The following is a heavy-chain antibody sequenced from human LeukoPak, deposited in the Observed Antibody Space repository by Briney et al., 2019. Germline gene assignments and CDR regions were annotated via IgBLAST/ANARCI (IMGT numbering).Heavy chain of an antibody. CDR3: ARANGELDY. Sequence: GRSLRLSCAASGFTFSSYWMHWVRQVPGKGLVWVSRINSDATSTSYADSVMGRFTISGDNAKNTLYLQMNSLRAEDTAVYYCARANGELDYWGQGTLVTVSS. CDR1: GFTFSSYW. V-gene: IGHV3-74*01. CDR2: INSDATST. D-gene: IGHD4-17*01. J-gene: IGHJ4*02.